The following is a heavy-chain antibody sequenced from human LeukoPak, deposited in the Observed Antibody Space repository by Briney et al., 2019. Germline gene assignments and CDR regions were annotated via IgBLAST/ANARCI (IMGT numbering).Heavy chain of an antibody. CDR3: ARGGATQWLALDFPSPLVDP. Sequence: ASVKVSCKASGYTFTRYDINWVRQATGQGLEWMGWMNPNSGNTGYAQKFQGRVTMTRNTSISTAYMELSTLRSEDTAVYYCARGGATQWLALDFPSPLVDPWGQGTLVTVSS. CDR1: GYTFTRYD. J-gene: IGHJ5*02. D-gene: IGHD6-19*01. V-gene: IGHV1-8*01. CDR2: MNPNSGNT.